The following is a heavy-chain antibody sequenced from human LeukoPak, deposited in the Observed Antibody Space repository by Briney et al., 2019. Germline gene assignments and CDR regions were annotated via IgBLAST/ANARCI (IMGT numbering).Heavy chain of an antibody. CDR3: ARDTQWLVSNDAFDI. CDR1: GFTFSSYA. J-gene: IGHJ3*02. D-gene: IGHD6-19*01. Sequence: GGSLRLSCAASGFTFSSYAMSWVRQAPGKGLEWVSAISGIGGSTYYADSVKGRFTISKDNSKNTLYVQMNSLRAEDTAVYYCARDTQWLVSNDAFDIWGQGTMVTVSS. CDR2: ISGIGGST. V-gene: IGHV3-23*01.